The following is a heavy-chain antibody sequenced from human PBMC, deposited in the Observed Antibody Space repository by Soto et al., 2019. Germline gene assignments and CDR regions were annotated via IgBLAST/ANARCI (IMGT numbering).Heavy chain of an antibody. CDR1: GASISSGDYY. CDR2: IYYSGST. J-gene: IGHJ6*02. V-gene: IGHV4-30-4*01. Sequence: QVQLQESGPGLVKPSQTLSLTCTVSGASISSGDYYWSWIRQPPGKGLEWIGYIYYSGSTYYNPSLQIRVTVSIAASTNQLSLKLRSVTAADTAMYYCDRDGGGYVRPGYTYGLDVWGQGTTVTVSS. CDR3: DRDGGGYVRPGYTYGLDV. D-gene: IGHD5-12*01.